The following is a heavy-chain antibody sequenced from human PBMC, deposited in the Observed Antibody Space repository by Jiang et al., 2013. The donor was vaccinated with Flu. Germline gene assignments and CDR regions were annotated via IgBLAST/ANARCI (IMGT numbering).Heavy chain of an antibody. Sequence: PGLVKPSETLSLTCTVSGGSISSSSYYWGWIRQPPGKGLEWIGSIYYSGSTYYNPSLKSRVTISVDTSKNQFSLKLSSVTAADTAVYYCARAYYYDSSGYYGYWGQGTLVTVSS. J-gene: IGHJ4*02. V-gene: IGHV4-39*01. CDR2: IYYSGST. D-gene: IGHD3-22*01. CDR1: GGSISSSSYY. CDR3: ARAYYYDSSGYYGY.